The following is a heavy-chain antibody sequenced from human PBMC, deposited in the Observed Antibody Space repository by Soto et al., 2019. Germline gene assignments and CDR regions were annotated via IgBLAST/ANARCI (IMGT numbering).Heavy chain of an antibody. V-gene: IGHV1-18*01. J-gene: IGHJ4*02. CDR2: ISAYHGNT. D-gene: IGHD4-4*01. CDR1: GYTFTTFG. CDR3: VALNNYDEGDY. Sequence: QGQLGQSGAEVKKPGASVKVSCQASGYTFTTFGISWLRQAPGQGREWMGWISAYHGNTNYAQKLQGRVTMTTDTYSSTADMEMRSLRSEDTAVYYCVALNNYDEGDYGGQGTLVPVSS.